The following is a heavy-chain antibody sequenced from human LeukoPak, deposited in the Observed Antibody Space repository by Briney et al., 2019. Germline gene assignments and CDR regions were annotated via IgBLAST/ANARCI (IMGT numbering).Heavy chain of an antibody. V-gene: IGHV1-8*03. J-gene: IGHJ4*02. CDR1: GYTFTSYG. D-gene: IGHD3-10*02. Sequence: ASVKVSCKASGYTFTSYGISWVRQAPGQGLEWMGWMNPNSGNTGYAQKFQGRVTITRNTSISTAYMELSSLRSEDTAVYYCARGFVRLFDYWGQGTLVTVSS. CDR3: ARGFVRLFDY. CDR2: MNPNSGNT.